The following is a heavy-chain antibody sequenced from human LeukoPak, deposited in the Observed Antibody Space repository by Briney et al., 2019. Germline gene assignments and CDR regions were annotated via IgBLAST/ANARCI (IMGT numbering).Heavy chain of an antibody. J-gene: IGHJ4*02. CDR3: ARGRKRYVGIAAADFDY. CDR1: GYTFTGYI. D-gene: IGHD6-13*01. V-gene: IGHV1-2*02. CDR2: INPNSGDT. Sequence: ASVKVSCKASGYTFTGYIMHWVRQAPGQGLEWMGWINPNSGDTKYTQKFQGRVTLTRDTSISTAYMELNRLRSDDTAVYYCARGRKRYVGIAAADFDYWGQGTLVTVSS.